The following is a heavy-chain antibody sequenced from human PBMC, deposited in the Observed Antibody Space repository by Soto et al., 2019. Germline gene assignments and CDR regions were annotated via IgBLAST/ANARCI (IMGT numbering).Heavy chain of an antibody. CDR2: IRSKGSGGTS. J-gene: IGHJ3*01. V-gene: IGHV3-49*04. D-gene: IGHD3-10*01. Sequence: GGSLRLSCTASGFTFGDYAMSWVRQAPGKGLEWVGFIRSKGSGGTSEYAASVKGRFSFSRDDSKSIAYLQMNSLKIEDTAVYYCTRDQPITPWGQGTMVTVSS. CDR3: TRDQPITP. CDR1: GFTFGDYA.